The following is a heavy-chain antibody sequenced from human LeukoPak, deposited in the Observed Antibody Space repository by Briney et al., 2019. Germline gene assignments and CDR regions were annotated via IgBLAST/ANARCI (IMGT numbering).Heavy chain of an antibody. V-gene: IGHV3-53*01. Sequence: GGSLRLSCRVSGFTVISNYMTWVRQAPGKGLEWVSVIYSGFSTYYADSVKGRFTISRDDSKNTLYLQMTSLRAEDTAVYYCARTTMIAGSGAFDIWGQGTMVPVS. J-gene: IGHJ3*02. CDR3: ARTTMIAGSGAFDI. D-gene: IGHD3-22*01. CDR2: IYSGFST. CDR1: GFTVISNY.